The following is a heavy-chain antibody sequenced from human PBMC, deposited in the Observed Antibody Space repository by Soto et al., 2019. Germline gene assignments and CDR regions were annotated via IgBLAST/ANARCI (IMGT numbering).Heavy chain of an antibody. Sequence: QVQLVQSGAGVKKPGASVKVSCKASGYTFTAYPMHWVRQAPGQRLEWMGWINVANGDTGYSQKFQGRVTVTRDTSASTVYMELSSLTSEDTAVYYCARKDYYGAGIYYFDHWGQGTLVTVSS. CDR1: GYTFTAYP. V-gene: IGHV1-3*01. CDR3: ARKDYYGAGIYYFDH. CDR2: INVANGDT. J-gene: IGHJ4*02. D-gene: IGHD3-10*01.